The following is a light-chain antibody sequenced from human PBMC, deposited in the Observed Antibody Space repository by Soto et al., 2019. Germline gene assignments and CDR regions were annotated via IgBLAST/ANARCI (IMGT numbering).Light chain of an antibody. Sequence: EIVLTQSPATLSLSPGERATLSCRASQSVRNSLAWYQQQPGQAPRLLIYDASNRATGIPARFSGSGSGTDFTLTISSLEPTDFAVYYCQQRSNWPGTFGLGTKVDI. CDR2: DAS. CDR3: QQRSNWPGT. V-gene: IGKV3-11*01. CDR1: QSVRNS. J-gene: IGKJ1*01.